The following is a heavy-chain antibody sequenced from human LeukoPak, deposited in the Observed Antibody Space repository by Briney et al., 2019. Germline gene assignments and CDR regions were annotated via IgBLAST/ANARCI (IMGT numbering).Heavy chain of an antibody. CDR1: GGFISSCY. CDR3: AREGYSYSYELDY. Sequence: SDTLFLTYSVCGGFISSCYWRWIRQPAGRGLGWIVYTYYTGTTNYTPSLKSRVTISVDPSKTQYSLKLSSVTAADTAEYYGAREGYSYSYELDYWGQGTLVTVSS. CDR2: TYYTGTT. D-gene: IGHD5-18*01. V-gene: IGHV4-59*01. J-gene: IGHJ4*02.